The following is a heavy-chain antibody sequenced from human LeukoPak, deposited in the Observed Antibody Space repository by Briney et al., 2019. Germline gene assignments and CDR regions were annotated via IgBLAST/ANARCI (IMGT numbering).Heavy chain of an antibody. D-gene: IGHD2-21*02. J-gene: IGHJ4*02. V-gene: IGHV1-69*06. CDR1: GGTFSSYA. Sequence: SVKVSCKASGGTFSSYAISWVRQAPGQGLEWMGGIIPIFGTANYAQKFQGRVTITADKSTSTAYMELSSLRSEDTAVCYCAREGIHCGGDCYSDYWGQGTLVTVSS. CDR3: AREGIHCGGDCYSDY. CDR2: IIPIFGTA.